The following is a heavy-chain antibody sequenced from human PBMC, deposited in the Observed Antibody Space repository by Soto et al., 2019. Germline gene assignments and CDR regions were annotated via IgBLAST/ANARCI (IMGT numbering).Heavy chain of an antibody. CDR2: ISAHNGNT. CDR1: GYAFTTYG. Sequence: VHLVQSGAEVNKPGASVKVSCKGSGYAFTTYGITWVRQAPGQGLEWMGWISAHNGNTNYAQKLQGRVTVTRDTSTSTAYMELRSLRSDDTAVYYCARGRYGDYWGQVALVSVSS. J-gene: IGHJ4*02. D-gene: IGHD1-1*01. CDR3: ARGRYGDY. V-gene: IGHV1-18*01.